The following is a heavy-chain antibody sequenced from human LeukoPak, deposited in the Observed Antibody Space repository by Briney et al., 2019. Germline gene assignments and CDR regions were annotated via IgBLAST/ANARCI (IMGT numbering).Heavy chain of an antibody. V-gene: IGHV3-48*03. CDR3: ARDLMGATGY. CDR1: GFIFGNSE. Sequence: GGSLRLSCAASGFIFGNSEMNWVRQAPGKGLEWVSYISSSGSTIYYADSVKGRFTISRDNAENSLYLQMNSLRAEDTAVYYCARDLMGATGYWGQGTLVTVSS. D-gene: IGHD1-26*01. CDR2: ISSSGSTI. J-gene: IGHJ4*02.